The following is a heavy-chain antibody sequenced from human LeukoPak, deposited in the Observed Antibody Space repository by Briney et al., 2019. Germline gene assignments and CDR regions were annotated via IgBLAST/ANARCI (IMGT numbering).Heavy chain of an antibody. CDR1: GFTLSSYW. CDR2: INNDGSSA. V-gene: IGHV3-74*01. Sequence: GGSLRLSRALSGFTLSSYWIHWVRQTPPKGRIYMSRINNDGSSANYADSVRGRFTISRDNAENTLYLQMNSLRAEDTAVYYCARPVADTYAPLDYWGQGTLVTVSS. J-gene: IGHJ4*02. CDR3: ARPVADTYAPLDY. D-gene: IGHD6-19*01.